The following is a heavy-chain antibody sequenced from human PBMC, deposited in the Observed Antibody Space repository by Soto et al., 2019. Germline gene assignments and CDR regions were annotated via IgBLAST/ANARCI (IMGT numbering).Heavy chain of an antibody. Sequence: ASVKVSCKASGYSFTSLDINWVRQTAGQGLEWLGWMQPSTGRTGYAQKFQGRVTMTRDTSINTAYMELTTLTSDDTAFYYCARGVSAGVDYWGQGTLVTGSS. V-gene: IGHV1-8*01. CDR3: ARGVSAGVDY. D-gene: IGHD1-26*01. J-gene: IGHJ4*02. CDR2: MQPSTGRT. CDR1: GYSFTSLD.